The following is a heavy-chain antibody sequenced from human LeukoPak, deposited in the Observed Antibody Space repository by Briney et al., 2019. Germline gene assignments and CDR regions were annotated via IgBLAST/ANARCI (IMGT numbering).Heavy chain of an antibody. CDR3: ARGYYDSSGYYQGY. CDR1: GGSISSGGYY. Sequence: SETLSLTCTVSGGSISSGGYYWGWIRQPPGKGLEWIGSIYHSGSTYYNPSLKSRVTISVDTSKNQFSLKLSSVTAADTAVYYCARGYYDSSGYYQGYWGQGTLVTASS. CDR2: IYHSGST. V-gene: IGHV4-39*07. J-gene: IGHJ4*02. D-gene: IGHD3-22*01.